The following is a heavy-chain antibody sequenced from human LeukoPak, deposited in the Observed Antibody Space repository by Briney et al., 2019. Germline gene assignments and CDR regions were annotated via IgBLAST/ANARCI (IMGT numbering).Heavy chain of an antibody. D-gene: IGHD2-15*01. CDR1: GFTFGNHY. V-gene: IGHV3-11*01. J-gene: IGHJ5*02. Sequence: GGSLRLSCEGSGFTFGNHYMSWIRQASGKGLEWVSYIHSGGGDIYYADSVKGRFTISRDNAKNSLYLQMNSLRAEDTAVYYCARDSQYCSGGSCYSFDPWGQGTLVTVSS. CDR3: ARDSQYCSGGSCYSFDP. CDR2: IHSGGGDI.